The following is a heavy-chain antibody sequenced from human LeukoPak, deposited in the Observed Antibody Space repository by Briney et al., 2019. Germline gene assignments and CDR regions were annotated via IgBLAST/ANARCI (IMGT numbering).Heavy chain of an antibody. CDR1: GGSISSGGYY. Sequence: SETLSLTCTVSGGSISSGGYYWSWIRQPPGKRLEWLGYIHSSGSTNYNPSLESRITISIDKSKNQFFLRLNSVTAADTAMYYCARTGSPYSGSYLNWFDPWGQGTLVTVSS. CDR3: ARTGSPYSGSYLNWFDP. J-gene: IGHJ5*02. D-gene: IGHD1-26*01. V-gene: IGHV4-61*08. CDR2: IHSSGST.